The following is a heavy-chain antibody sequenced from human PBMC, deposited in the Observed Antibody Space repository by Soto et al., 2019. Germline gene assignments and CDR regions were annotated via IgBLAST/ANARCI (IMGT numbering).Heavy chain of an antibody. Sequence: EVQLVESGGGLVQPGRSLRLSCAASGFTFDDYAMHWVRQAPGKGLEWVSGISWNSGSIGYADSVKGRFTISRDNAKNSLYLQMNSLRAEDTALYYCAKEGVSVGFWSGYHWFDPWGQGTLVTVSS. J-gene: IGHJ5*02. CDR2: ISWNSGSI. CDR3: AKEGVSVGFWSGYHWFDP. V-gene: IGHV3-9*01. D-gene: IGHD3-3*01. CDR1: GFTFDDYA.